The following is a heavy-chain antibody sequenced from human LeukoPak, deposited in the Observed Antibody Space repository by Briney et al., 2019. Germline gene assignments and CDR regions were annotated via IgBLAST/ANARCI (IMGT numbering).Heavy chain of an antibody. Sequence: PGGSLRLSCAASGLTFSSYWMHWVRQAPGKGLVWVSRINSDGSNTRYADSVKGRFTISRDNAKNTLYLQMNSLRAEDTAVYYCTRGYGDIDYWGQGTLATVSS. V-gene: IGHV3-74*01. CDR3: TRGYGDIDY. CDR2: INSDGSNT. J-gene: IGHJ4*02. CDR1: GLTFSSYW. D-gene: IGHD4-17*01.